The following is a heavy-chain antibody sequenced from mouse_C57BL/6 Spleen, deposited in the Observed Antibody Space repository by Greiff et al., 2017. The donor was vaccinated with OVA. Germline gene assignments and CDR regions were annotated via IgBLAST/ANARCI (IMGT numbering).Heavy chain of an antibody. CDR1: GYTFTDYN. D-gene: IGHD2-4*01. V-gene: IGHV1-22*01. CDR3: ARRRDDYDGGFAY. J-gene: IGHJ3*01. Sequence: EVQLQQSGPELVKPGASVKMSCKASGYTFTDYNMHWVKQSHGKSLEWIGYINPNNGGTSYNQKFKGKATLTVSKSSSTAYMELRSLTSEDSAVYYCARRRDDYDGGFAYWGQGTLVTVSA. CDR2: INPNNGGT.